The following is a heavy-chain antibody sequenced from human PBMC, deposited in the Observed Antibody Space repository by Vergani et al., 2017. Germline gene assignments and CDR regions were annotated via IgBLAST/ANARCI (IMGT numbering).Heavy chain of an antibody. D-gene: IGHD3-9*01. J-gene: IGHJ4*02. Sequence: QVQLVQSGAEVKKPGASVEVSCKASGYTFTGYYMHWVRQAPGQGLEWMGWINPNSGGTNYAQKFQGRVTMTRDTSISTAYMELSRLRSDDTAVYYCAWXRVEYFDWLLFFDYWGQGTLVTVSS. CDR2: INPNSGGT. CDR3: AWXRVEYFDWLLFFDY. CDR1: GYTFTGYY. V-gene: IGHV1-2*02.